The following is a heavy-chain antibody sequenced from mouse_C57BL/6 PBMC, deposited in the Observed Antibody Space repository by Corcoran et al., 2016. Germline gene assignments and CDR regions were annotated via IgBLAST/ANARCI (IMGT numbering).Heavy chain of an antibody. CDR2: INPNNGGT. CDR3: ARTTYYGGYFDY. CDR1: GYTFTDYN. D-gene: IGHD1-1*02. Sequence: EVQLQQSGPELVKPGASMKIPCKASGYTFTDYNMDWVKQSHGKSLEWIGDINPNNGGTIYNQKFKGKATLTVDKSSSTAYMELRSLTSEDTAVYNCARTTYYGGYFDYWGQGTTLTVSS. V-gene: IGHV1-18*01. J-gene: IGHJ2*01.